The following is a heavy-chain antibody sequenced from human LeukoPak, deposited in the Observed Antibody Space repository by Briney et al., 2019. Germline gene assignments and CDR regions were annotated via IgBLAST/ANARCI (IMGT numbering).Heavy chain of an antibody. V-gene: IGHV3-23*01. CDR2: ISGSGGST. J-gene: IGHJ4*02. CDR1: GFTFSSYS. Sequence: PGGSLRLSCAASGFTFSSYSMNWVRQAPGKGLEWVSAISGSGGSTYYADSVKGRFTISRDNSKNTLYLQMNSLRAEDTAVYYCAKDKGYFDWLSYFDYWGQGTLVTVSS. CDR3: AKDKGYFDWLSYFDY. D-gene: IGHD3-9*01.